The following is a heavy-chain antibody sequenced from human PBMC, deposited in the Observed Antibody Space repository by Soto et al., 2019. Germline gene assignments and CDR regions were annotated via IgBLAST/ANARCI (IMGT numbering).Heavy chain of an antibody. CDR3: ARELPPAPVSFRDDALDI. D-gene: IGHD2-2*01. V-gene: IGHV1-69*15. Sequence: QVQLVQSGAELKKPGSSVKVSCQASGGTFSNYAISWVRQAPGQGLEWMGKIIPIFGTTNYAQNFRGRVTITADEYTTTAYMDLSGLRSDDTALYYCARELPPAPVSFRDDALDIWGQGTMITVSS. J-gene: IGHJ3*02. CDR2: IIPIFGTT. CDR1: GGTFSNYA.